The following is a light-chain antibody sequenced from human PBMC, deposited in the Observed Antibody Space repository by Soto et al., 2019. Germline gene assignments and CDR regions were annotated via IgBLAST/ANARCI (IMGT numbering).Light chain of an antibody. V-gene: IGKV3-20*01. CDR1: QSLSSSY. CDR3: QQYGSSPGFT. CDR2: GAS. Sequence: EVVLTQSPGTLSLSPGERATLSCRASQSLSSSYLAWYQQKPGQAPRFLIYGASSRATGIPDRFSGSGSGTDFTLTISRLEPEDFAVYYCQQYGSSPGFTFGPGTKVDIK. J-gene: IGKJ3*01.